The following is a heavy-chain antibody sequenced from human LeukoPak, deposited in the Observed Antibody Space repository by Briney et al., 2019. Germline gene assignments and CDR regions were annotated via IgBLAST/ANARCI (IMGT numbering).Heavy chain of an antibody. D-gene: IGHD6-13*01. CDR3: ARSAAGSNY. CDR1: GFTFSSYS. V-gene: IGHV3-21*05. CDR2: ISSSSGNI. Sequence: PGGSLRLSCAASGFTFSSYSMNWVRQAPGKGLEWVSYISSSSGNIYYADSVKGRFTISRDNAKNSLYLQMNSLRAEDTAVYYCARSAAGSNYWGQGTLVTVSS. J-gene: IGHJ4*02.